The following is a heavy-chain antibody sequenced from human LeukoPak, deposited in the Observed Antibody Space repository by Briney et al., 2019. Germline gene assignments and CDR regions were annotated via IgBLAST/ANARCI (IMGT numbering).Heavy chain of an antibody. J-gene: IGHJ6*04. CDR1: GFTFSDYY. CDR3: ARDNGGPYGSGSYQYYDMDV. V-gene: IGHV3-11*06. Sequence: GGSLRLSCAASGFTFSDYYMSWIRQAPGKGLEWVSYISSSSSYTNYADSVKGRFTISRDNAKNSLYLQMNSLRAEDTAVYYCARDNGGPYGSGSYQYYDMDVWGKGTTVTVSS. D-gene: IGHD3-10*01. CDR2: ISSSSSYT.